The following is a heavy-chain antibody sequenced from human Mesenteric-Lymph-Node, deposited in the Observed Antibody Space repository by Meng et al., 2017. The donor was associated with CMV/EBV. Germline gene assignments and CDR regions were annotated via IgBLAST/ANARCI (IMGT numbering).Heavy chain of an antibody. V-gene: IGHV1-69*05. Sequence: SSVKVSCKASGDSLPFSSYAITWVRQAPGQGLEWMGTINTVFNTPTYAQNFQGRVTITTDASMGTAYMEVSSLRFEDTAIYYCTRTIWSGYYLPTDFWGLGTLVTVSS. D-gene: IGHD3-3*01. CDR3: TRTIWSGYYLPTDF. CDR2: INTVFNTP. CDR1: GDSLPFSSYA. J-gene: IGHJ4*02.